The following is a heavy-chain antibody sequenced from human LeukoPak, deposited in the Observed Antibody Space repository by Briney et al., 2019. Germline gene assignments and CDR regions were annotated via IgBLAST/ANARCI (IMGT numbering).Heavy chain of an antibody. Sequence: PGGSLRLSCAASGFTFSSYWMHWVRHGPGKGLVWVSRIYIDGSSTDYADSVKGRFTISRDNAKNTLYLQMTGLRADDTALYYCTRGTGSSSDYWGQGALVTVSS. CDR1: GFTFSSYW. CDR3: TRGTGSSSDY. D-gene: IGHD1-26*01. J-gene: IGHJ4*02. V-gene: IGHV3-74*01. CDR2: IYIDGSST.